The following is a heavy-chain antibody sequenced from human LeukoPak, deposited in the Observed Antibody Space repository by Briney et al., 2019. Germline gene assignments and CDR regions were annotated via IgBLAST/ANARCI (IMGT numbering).Heavy chain of an antibody. Sequence: PGGSLRLSCAASGFTFSSYEMNWVRQAPGKGLEWVSYISSSGSTIYYADPVKGRFTISRDNAKNSLYLQMNSLRAEDTAVYYCARDRSMAAAGHYYYYYYMDVWAKGTTVTVSS. J-gene: IGHJ6*03. D-gene: IGHD6-13*01. CDR3: ARDRSMAAAGHYYYYYYMDV. CDR2: ISSSGSTI. CDR1: GFTFSSYE. V-gene: IGHV3-48*03.